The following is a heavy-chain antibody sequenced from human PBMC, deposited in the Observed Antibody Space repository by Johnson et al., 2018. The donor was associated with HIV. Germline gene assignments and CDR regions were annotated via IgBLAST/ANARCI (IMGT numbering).Heavy chain of an antibody. Sequence: QVQLVESGGGVVQPGRSLRLSCAASGFTFSSYAMHWVRQAPGKGLEWVAVISYDGSNKYYADSVKGRFTISRDNSKNTLDLQMNSLRAEDTAVFYCARAGAVCFVAFDIWGQGTMVTVSS. CDR1: GFTFSSYA. V-gene: IGHV3-30*04. D-gene: IGHD3-10*02. CDR2: ISYDGSNK. J-gene: IGHJ3*02. CDR3: ARAGAVCFVAFDI.